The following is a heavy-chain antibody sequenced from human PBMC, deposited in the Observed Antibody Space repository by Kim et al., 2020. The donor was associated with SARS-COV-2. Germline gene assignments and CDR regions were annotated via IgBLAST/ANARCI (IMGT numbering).Heavy chain of an antibody. CDR3: ARGQVLRSHGQLYWYFDL. J-gene: IGHJ2*01. D-gene: IGHD1-1*01. Sequence: SETLSLTCAVYGGSFSGYYWSWIRQPPGKGLEWIGEINHSGSTNYNPSLKSRVTISVDTSKNQFSLKLSSVTAADTAVYYCARGQVLRSHGQLYWYFDLWGRGTLVTVAS. CDR2: INHSGST. CDR1: GGSFSGYY. V-gene: IGHV4-34*01.